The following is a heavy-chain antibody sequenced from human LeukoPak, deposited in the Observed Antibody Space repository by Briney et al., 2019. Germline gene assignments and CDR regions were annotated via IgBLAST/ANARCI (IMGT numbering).Heavy chain of an antibody. V-gene: IGHV3-23*01. J-gene: IGHJ5*02. Sequence: PGGSLRLSCAASGFTSSSYAMSWVRQAPGKGLEWVSGISASGGSTYYADSVKGRFTISRDNSKNTLYLQMNSLRAEDTAVYYCAKAFTVTRVYNCLDPWGQGTLVTVSS. D-gene: IGHD4-17*01. CDR1: GFTSSSYA. CDR2: ISASGGST. CDR3: AKAFTVTRVYNCLDP.